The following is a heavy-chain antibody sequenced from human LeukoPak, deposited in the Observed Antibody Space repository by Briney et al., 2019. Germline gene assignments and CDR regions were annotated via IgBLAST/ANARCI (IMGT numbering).Heavy chain of an antibody. D-gene: IGHD2-21*02. CDR1: GFTFSSLW. Sequence: GGSLRLSCVASGFTFSSLWMSWVRQAPGKGLEWVANINQDGSGKYYVDSVKGRFTISRDNAKKSLYLQMNSLRADDTAVYYCARGRLQVGYWGQGTLVTVSS. CDR3: ARGRLQVGY. V-gene: IGHV3-7*01. J-gene: IGHJ4*02. CDR2: INQDGSGK.